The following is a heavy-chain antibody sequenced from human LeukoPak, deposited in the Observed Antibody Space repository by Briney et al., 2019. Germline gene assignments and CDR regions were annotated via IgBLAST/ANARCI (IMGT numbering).Heavy chain of an antibody. CDR1: GLTFSSHW. Sequence: GGSLRLSCAASGLTFSSHWMSWVRQAPGKGLEWVANIKQDGSVKTYVDSVKGRFTISRDNAKNSLYLQMNSLRAEDTAVFYCAKDSYSRGDYWGQGTLVTVSS. CDR2: IKQDGSVK. J-gene: IGHJ4*02. V-gene: IGHV3-7*01. CDR3: AKDSYSRGDY. D-gene: IGHD6-13*01.